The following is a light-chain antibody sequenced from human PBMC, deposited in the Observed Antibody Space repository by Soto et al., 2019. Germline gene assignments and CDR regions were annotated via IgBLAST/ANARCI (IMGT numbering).Light chain of an antibody. CDR1: QSVSSSY. V-gene: IGKV3-20*01. CDR3: QQYGSSPLT. Sequence: EIVLTQSPGTLSFSPGERATISCRASQSVSSSYVAWYQQKPGQASRLRIYGASSRATGIPDRFSGSGSGTDFTLTISRLEPEDFAVYYCQQYGSSPLTFGTGTKVAIK. J-gene: IGKJ3*01. CDR2: GAS.